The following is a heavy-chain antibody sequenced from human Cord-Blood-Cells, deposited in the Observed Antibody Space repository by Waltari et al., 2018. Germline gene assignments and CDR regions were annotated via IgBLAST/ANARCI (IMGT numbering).Heavy chain of an antibody. CDR2: IYYMGST. D-gene: IGHD5-12*01. CDR3: ARSVEMATIFDY. Sequence: QVQLQESGPGLVKPSETLSLTCTVSGGSISSHYWSWIRQPPGKGLEWFGYIYYMGSTNYTPSLKSRVTISVDTSKNQFSLKLSSVTAADTAVYYCARSVEMATIFDYWGQGTLVTVSS. J-gene: IGHJ4*02. V-gene: IGHV4-59*11. CDR1: GGSISSHY.